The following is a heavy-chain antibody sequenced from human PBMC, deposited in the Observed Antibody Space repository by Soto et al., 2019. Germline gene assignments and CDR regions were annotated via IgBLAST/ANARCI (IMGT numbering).Heavy chain of an antibody. CDR3: ARKDGAYVLSLLFDP. J-gene: IGHJ5*02. CDR2: ISYDGSNK. CDR1: GFTFSSYA. D-gene: IGHD4-17*01. Sequence: QVQLVESGGGVVQPGRSLRLSCAASGFTFSSYAMHWVRQAPGKGLEWVAVISYDGSNKYYADSVKGRFTISRDNSKNPLYLQRNSRKPEDTAVYYCARKDGAYVLSLLFDPWGRGTLVTVSS. V-gene: IGHV3-30-3*01.